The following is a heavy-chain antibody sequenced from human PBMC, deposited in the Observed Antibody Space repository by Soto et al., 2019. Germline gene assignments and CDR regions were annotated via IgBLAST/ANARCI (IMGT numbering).Heavy chain of an antibody. CDR2: INAGHGNT. Sequence: GASVKVSCKASGGTFSSYAMHWVRQAPGQRLEWMGWINAGHGNTKYSQNFQGRVTITRDTSASTAYMELSSLRSEDTAVYYCARDQPSGMIVVGAPYGMDVWGQGTTVTVSS. J-gene: IGHJ6*02. CDR1: GGTFSSYA. CDR3: ARDQPSGMIVVGAPYGMDV. V-gene: IGHV1-3*01. D-gene: IGHD3-22*01.